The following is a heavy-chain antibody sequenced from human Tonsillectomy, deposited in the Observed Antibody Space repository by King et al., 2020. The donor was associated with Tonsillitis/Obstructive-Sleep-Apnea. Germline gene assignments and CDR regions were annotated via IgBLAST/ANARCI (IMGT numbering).Heavy chain of an antibody. Sequence: NSWVRQAPGQGLEWMGWISAYNGNTNYALQGRVTMTTDTSTSTAYMELRRLRSDDTAVYYCARDGADIVLGVAASLDVWGQGNTVTVSS. J-gene: IGHJ6*02. CDR3: ARDGADIVLGVAASLDV. D-gene: IGHD2-15*01. V-gene: IGHV1-18*01. CDR2: ISAYNGNT.